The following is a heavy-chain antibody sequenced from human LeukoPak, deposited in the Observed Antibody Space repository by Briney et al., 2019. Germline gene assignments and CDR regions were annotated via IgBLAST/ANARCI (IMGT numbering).Heavy chain of an antibody. V-gene: IGHV3-7*03. Sequence: PGGSLRLSCAASGFTFTKYWMTWVRQAPGKGLEWVGNIKQDGSDKNCMDSVKGRFTISRDNSKNTVYLQMSSLRAEDTAVYYCARVRVTGYSNFAYWGQGTLVTVSS. CDR3: ARVRVTGYSNFAY. J-gene: IGHJ4*02. CDR1: GFTFTKYW. CDR2: IKQDGSDK. D-gene: IGHD3-9*01.